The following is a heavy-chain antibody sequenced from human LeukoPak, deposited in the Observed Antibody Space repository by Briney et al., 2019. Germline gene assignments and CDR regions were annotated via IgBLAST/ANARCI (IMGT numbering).Heavy chain of an antibody. V-gene: IGHV4-30-2*01. Sequence: PSQTLSLTCAVSGGSISSGGYSWSWIRQPPGKGLEWIGYIYHSGSTYYNPSLKSRVTISVDRSKNQFSLKLSSVTAADTAVYYCAGGESSSWPQGFDPWGQGTLVTVSS. CDR1: GGSISSGGYS. CDR2: IYHSGST. J-gene: IGHJ5*02. CDR3: AGGESSSWPQGFDP. D-gene: IGHD6-13*01.